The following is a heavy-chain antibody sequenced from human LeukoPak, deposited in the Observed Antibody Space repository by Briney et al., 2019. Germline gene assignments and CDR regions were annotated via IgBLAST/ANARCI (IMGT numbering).Heavy chain of an antibody. V-gene: IGHV4-39*07. D-gene: IGHD2-21*01. J-gene: IGHJ4*02. CDR1: GGSISSSSYY. CDR2: IYYSGST. CDR3: ARGGEGPFDY. Sequence: SETLSLTCTISGGSISSSSYYWGWIRQPPGKGLEWIGSIYYSGSTYYNPPLKSRVTISVDTSKNQFSLKLSSVTAADTAVYYCARGGEGPFDYWGQGTLVTVSS.